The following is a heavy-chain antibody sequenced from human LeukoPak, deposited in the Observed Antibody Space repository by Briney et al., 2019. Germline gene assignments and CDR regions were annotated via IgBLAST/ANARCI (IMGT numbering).Heavy chain of an antibody. CDR3: ARDGEAVAGTGGFDY. CDR1: GFTFSSYW. V-gene: IGHV3-7*01. J-gene: IGHJ4*02. Sequence: GGSLRLSCTASGFTFSSYWMSWVRQAPGKGLEWVANIKQDGSEKYYVDSVKGRFTISRDNAKSSLYLQMNSLRAEDTAVYYCARDGEAVAGTGGFDYWGQGTLVTVSS. CDR2: IKQDGSEK. D-gene: IGHD6-19*01.